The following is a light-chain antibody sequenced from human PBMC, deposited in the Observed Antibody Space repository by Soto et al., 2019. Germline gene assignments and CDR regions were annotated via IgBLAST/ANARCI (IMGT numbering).Light chain of an antibody. CDR1: QGISTY. CDR3: QQLNDYPLT. V-gene: IGKV1-9*01. J-gene: IGKJ4*01. CDR2: AAS. Sequence: DIPLTQSPSFLSASVGDRVTITCRASQGISTYLAWYQEKPGKAPKLLISAASTLQSGVPSRFSGSGSGTEFTLTISSLQPEDFATYYCQQLNDYPLTFGGGTKVEIK.